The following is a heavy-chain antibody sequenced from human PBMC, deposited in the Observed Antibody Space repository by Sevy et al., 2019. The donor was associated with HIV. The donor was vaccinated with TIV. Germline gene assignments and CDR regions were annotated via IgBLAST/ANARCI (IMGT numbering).Heavy chain of an antibody. D-gene: IGHD4-17*01. CDR1: GFTFSSYE. J-gene: IGHJ4*02. V-gene: IGHV3-48*03. CDR2: ISGSGSTI. CDR3: ARTTVVTTADIIDY. Sequence: GGSLRLSCAASGFTFSSYEMNWVRQAPGKGLEWVSYISGSGSTIYYADSVKGRFTISGDNAKNSLYLQMNSLRAEDTAVYYCARTTVVTTADIIDYWGQGTLVTVSS.